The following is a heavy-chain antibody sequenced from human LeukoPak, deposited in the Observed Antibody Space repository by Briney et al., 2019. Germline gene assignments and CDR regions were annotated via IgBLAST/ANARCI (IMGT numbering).Heavy chain of an antibody. D-gene: IGHD5-18*01. V-gene: IGHV1-2*02. J-gene: IGHJ4*02. CDR1: GYIFTGYS. CDR3: ARGGYNYGYRLDD. Sequence: ASVKVSCKASGYIFTGYSMHWVRQAPGQGLEWMGWINPNSGGTNYAQKFQGRVTMTRDTSISTAYMELSRLRSDDTAVYYCARGGYNYGYRLDDWGQGILVTVSS. CDR2: INPNSGGT.